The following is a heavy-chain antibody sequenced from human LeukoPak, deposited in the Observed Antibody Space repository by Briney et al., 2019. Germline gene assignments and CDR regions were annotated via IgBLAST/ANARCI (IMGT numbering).Heavy chain of an antibody. Sequence: PGGSLRLSCAASGFTFSSYAMTWVRQAPGKGLEWVASIGGSGASTYFADPLKGRFTVSRDDSKNTFYLQLNSLRHEDTAIYYCVRSNIAVVAAAGDIWGQGTLVTVSS. V-gene: IGHV3-23*01. D-gene: IGHD2-15*01. J-gene: IGHJ3*02. CDR3: VRSNIAVVAAAGDI. CDR1: GFTFSSYA. CDR2: IGGSGAST.